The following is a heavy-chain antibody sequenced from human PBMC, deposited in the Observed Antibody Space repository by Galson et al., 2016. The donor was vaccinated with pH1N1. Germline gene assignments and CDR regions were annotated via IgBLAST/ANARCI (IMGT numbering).Heavy chain of an antibody. Sequence: SVKVSCKASGGTFSTYAISWVRQAPGQGLEWMGGIMPMFDTSNYAQKFQGRVTITADKPTSTGYMELSSLTSEDTAVYYCAMPYCSSPSSNKYWFDPWGQGTLVTVSS. CDR3: AMPYCSSPSSNKYWFDP. D-gene: IGHD2-2*01. CDR1: GGTFSTYA. V-gene: IGHV1-69*06. CDR2: IMPMFDTS. J-gene: IGHJ5*02.